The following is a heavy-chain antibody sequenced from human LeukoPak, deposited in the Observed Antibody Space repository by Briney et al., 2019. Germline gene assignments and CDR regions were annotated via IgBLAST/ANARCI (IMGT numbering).Heavy chain of an antibody. V-gene: IGHV3-30*18. D-gene: IGHD3-16*01. CDR3: AKGSPDYDYVWGSYPDY. J-gene: IGHJ4*02. Sequence: GGSLRLSCEASGFTFSSYGMHWVRQAPGKGLEWVAVISYDGSNKHYADSVKGRFTISRDNSKNTLYLQMNSLRAEDTAVYYCAKGSPDYDYVWGSYPDYWGQGTLVNVSS. CDR2: ISYDGSNK. CDR1: GFTFSSYG.